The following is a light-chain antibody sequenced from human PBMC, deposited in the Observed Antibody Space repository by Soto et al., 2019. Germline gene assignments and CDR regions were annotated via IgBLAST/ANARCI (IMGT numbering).Light chain of an antibody. J-gene: IGKJ1*01. V-gene: IGKV1-39*01. CDR1: QSISSY. Sequence: DIQMTQSPSSLSASVGDRVTITCRASQSISSYLNWYQQKPGKAPKLLIYAASSLQSGVPSRFSGSRSGTDFTLIISSLQPEDFATYYCQQIYSTPRAFGQGTQVEIK. CDR2: AAS. CDR3: QQIYSTPRA.